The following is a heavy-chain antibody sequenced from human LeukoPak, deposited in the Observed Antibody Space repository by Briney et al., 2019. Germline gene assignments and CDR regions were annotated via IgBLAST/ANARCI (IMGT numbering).Heavy chain of an antibody. CDR2: IYSGGST. Sequence: GGSLRLSCAASGFTVSSNYMSWVRQAPGKGLEWVSVIYSGGSTYYADSVKGRFTISRDNSKNTLYLQMNSLGAEDTAVYYCARDFRGSGCAFDIWGQGTMVTVSS. J-gene: IGHJ3*02. CDR3: ARDFRGSGCAFDI. D-gene: IGHD3-22*01. V-gene: IGHV3-53*01. CDR1: GFTVSSNY.